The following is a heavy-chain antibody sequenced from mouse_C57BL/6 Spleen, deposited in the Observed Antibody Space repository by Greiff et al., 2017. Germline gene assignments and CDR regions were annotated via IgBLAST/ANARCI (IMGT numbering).Heavy chain of an antibody. V-gene: IGHV1-80*01. CDR2: IYPGAGDT. J-gene: IGHJ3*01. CDR3: ARTPLYDSLFAY. CDR1: GYAFSSYW. D-gene: IGHD2-4*01. Sequence: QVQLKESGAELVKPGASVKISCKASGYAFSSYWMNWVKQRPGKGLEWIGQIYPGAGDTNYNGKFKGKATLTADKSSSTAYMQLSSLTSEDSSVYFCARTPLYDSLFAYWGQGTLVTVSA.